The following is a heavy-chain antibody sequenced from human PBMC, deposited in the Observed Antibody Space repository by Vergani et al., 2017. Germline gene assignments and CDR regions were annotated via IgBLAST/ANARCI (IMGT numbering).Heavy chain of an antibody. Sequence: QVQLVQSGAEVKKPGASVKVSCKASGYTFTSYDINWVRQATGQGLEWMGWMNPNSGNTGFAQKFQGRVTMTRNTSISTAYMELSSLRSEDTAVYYCARGQYYYGDRNFDYWGQGTLVTVSS. J-gene: IGHJ4*02. CDR1: GYTFTSYD. CDR3: ARGQYYYGDRNFDY. CDR2: MNPNSGNT. V-gene: IGHV1-8*01. D-gene: IGHD4-17*01.